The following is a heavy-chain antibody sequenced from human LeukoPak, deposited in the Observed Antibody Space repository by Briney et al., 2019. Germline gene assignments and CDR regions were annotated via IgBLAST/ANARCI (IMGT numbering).Heavy chain of an antibody. CDR3: AKDLYSNYVFYYYGMDV. CDR1: GFTFSSYA. Sequence: GGSLRLSCAASGFTFSSYAMSWVRQAPGKGLEWVSVISGSGGSTYYADSVKDRFTISRDNSKNTVHLQMNSLRAEDTAVYYCAKDLYSNYVFYYYGMDVWGQGTTVTVSS. J-gene: IGHJ6*02. D-gene: IGHD4-11*01. CDR2: ISGSGGST. V-gene: IGHV3-23*01.